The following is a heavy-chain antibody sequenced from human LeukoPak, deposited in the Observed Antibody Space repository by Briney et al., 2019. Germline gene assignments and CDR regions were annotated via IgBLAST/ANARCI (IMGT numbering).Heavy chain of an antibody. CDR2: TYYRSKWYN. CDR3: ARSISGLGD. D-gene: IGHD3-10*01. CDR1: GDSVSSNSAA. J-gene: IGHJ4*02. Sequence: SQTLSLTCAIAGDSVSSNSAAWNWIRQSLSRGLEWLGRTYYRSKWYNDYAVSVKGRITISADTSKNQFSLQLNSVTPEDTAVYYCARSISGLGDWGQGTLVTVSS. V-gene: IGHV6-1*01.